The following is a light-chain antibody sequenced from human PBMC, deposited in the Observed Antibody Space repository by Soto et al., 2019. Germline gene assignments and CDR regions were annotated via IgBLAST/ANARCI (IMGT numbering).Light chain of an antibody. V-gene: IGKV3-20*01. CDR3: QQYGSSPLT. Sequence: EIVLTQSPGTLSLCPGERATLSCRASQSVSSSYLAWYQQKPGQAPRLLIYGASSRATGIPDRFSGSGSGTDFTLTISRLEPEDFAVYYCQQYGSSPLTFGGGTKVEI. CDR1: QSVSSSY. J-gene: IGKJ4*01. CDR2: GAS.